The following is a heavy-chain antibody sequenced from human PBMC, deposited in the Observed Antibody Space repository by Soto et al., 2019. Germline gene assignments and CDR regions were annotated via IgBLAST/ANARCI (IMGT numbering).Heavy chain of an antibody. CDR3: GRSDGHTFNWLDS. Sequence: QVQLVQCGAEVKTPGASVKVSCKASGYACTKYDMNWVRQAPGQGLEWMGWMNPTSGNTGYGQKFQGRLTMTWDTALGIAHMELSSLRNEDTAVYYCGRSDGHTFNWLDSWGQGTLVTVSA. D-gene: IGHD2-2*02. CDR2: MNPTSGNT. CDR1: GYACTKYD. J-gene: IGHJ5*01. V-gene: IGHV1-8*01.